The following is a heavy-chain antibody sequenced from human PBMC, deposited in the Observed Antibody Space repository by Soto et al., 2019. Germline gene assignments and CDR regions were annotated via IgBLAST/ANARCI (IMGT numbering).Heavy chain of an antibody. CDR1: GFTFSSYG. CDR2: ISYDGSNK. V-gene: IGHV3-30*18. J-gene: IGHJ6*02. Sequence: HPGGSLRLSCAASGFTFSSYGMHWVRQAPGKGLEWVAVISYDGSNKYYADSVKGRFTISRDNSKNTLYLQMNSLRAEDTAVYYCAKGSSSWYREYYYYGMDVWGQGTTVTVSS. CDR3: AKGSSSWYREYYYYGMDV. D-gene: IGHD6-13*01.